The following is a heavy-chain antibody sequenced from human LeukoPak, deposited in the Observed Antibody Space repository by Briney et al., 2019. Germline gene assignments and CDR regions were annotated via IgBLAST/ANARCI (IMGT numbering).Heavy chain of an antibody. J-gene: IGHJ4*02. D-gene: IGHD3-9*01. Sequence: SVKVSCKASGGTFSSYAISWVRQAPGQGLEWMGRIIPNFGTANYAQKFQGRVTITTDESTSTAYMELSSLRSEDTAVYYCARADSYDILTDFDYWGQGTLVTVSS. CDR3: ARADSYDILTDFDY. V-gene: IGHV1-69*05. CDR1: GGTFSSYA. CDR2: IIPNFGTA.